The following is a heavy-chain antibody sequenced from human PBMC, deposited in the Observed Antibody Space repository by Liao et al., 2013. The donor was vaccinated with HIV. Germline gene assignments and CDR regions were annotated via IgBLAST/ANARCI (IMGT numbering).Heavy chain of an antibody. Sequence: QLQLQESDSGLVKPSQTLSLTCAVSGDSISNVGNSWTWIRQPPGKGLEWIGYIYNSGTTYYNPSLRSRVTISVDRSKNQFSLMLSSVTAADTAVYYCAREPYTTWLEWQFPPYYMDVWGKGTTVTVSS. CDR3: AREPYTTWLEWQFPPYYMDV. D-gene: IGHD3-3*01. V-gene: IGHV4-30-2*01. CDR1: GDSISNVGNS. CDR2: IYNSGTT. J-gene: IGHJ6*03.